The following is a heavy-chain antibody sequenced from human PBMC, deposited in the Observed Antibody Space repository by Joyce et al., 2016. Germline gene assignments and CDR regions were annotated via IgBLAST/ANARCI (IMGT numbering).Heavy chain of an antibody. J-gene: IGHJ6*02. V-gene: IGHV3-30-3*01. CDR2: ISYDGSNK. CDR1: GFTFSDYT. D-gene: IGHD2-8*01. Sequence: QVQLVESGGGVVQPGRSLRLSCAASGFTFSDYTMHWVRQAPGKGLEWVAVISYDGSNKYYAESAKGRFTLSRDNSKNTLYLQMNSLRTEETAVYYCARDEDIELTIYSSYGMDVWGQGTTVTVSS. CDR3: ARDEDIELTIYSSYGMDV.